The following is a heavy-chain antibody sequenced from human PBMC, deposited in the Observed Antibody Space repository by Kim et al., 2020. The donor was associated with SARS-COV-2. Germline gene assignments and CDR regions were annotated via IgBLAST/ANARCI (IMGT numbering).Heavy chain of an antibody. CDR2: IYYSGST. CDR1: GGSISSSSYY. Sequence: SETLSLTCTVSGGSISSSSYYWGWIRQPPGKGLEWIGSIYYSGSTYYNPSLKSRVTISVDTSKNQFSLKLSSVTAADTAVYYCAREVFGELWDNYYYYYGMDVWGQGTTVTVSS. J-gene: IGHJ6*02. D-gene: IGHD3-10*02. CDR3: AREVFGELWDNYYYYYGMDV. V-gene: IGHV4-39*02.